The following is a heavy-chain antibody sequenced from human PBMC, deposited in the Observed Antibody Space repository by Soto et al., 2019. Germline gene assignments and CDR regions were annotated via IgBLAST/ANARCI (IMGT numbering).Heavy chain of an antibody. D-gene: IGHD2-21*02. CDR1: GGTFSSYA. CDR3: ATTEGVTAINYYYGMDV. CDR2: IIPIFGTA. V-gene: IGHV1-69*13. Sequence: GASVKVSCKASGGTFSSYAISWVRQAPGQGLEWMGGIIPIFGTANYAQKFQGRVTITADEPTSTAYMELSSLRSEDTAVYYCATTEGVTAINYYYGMDVWGQGTTVTVSS. J-gene: IGHJ6*02.